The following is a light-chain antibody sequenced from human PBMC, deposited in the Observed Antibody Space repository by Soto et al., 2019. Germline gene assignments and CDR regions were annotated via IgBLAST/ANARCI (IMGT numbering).Light chain of an antibody. J-gene: IGKJ5*01. CDR1: QNINNY. CDR2: DAS. CDR3: QQYNSYPIT. Sequence: DIQMTQSPSSLSASVGDRVTITCQASQNINNYLNWYQQKPGRAPKLLIYDASNLEAGVSSRFRGSGSGTDFTLTISSLQPEDFATYYCQQYNSYPITFGQGTRLEIK. V-gene: IGKV1-33*01.